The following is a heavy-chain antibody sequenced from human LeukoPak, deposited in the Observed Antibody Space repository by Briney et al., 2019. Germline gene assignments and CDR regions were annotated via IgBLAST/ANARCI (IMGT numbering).Heavy chain of an antibody. CDR3: ARPELNTAMAGADY. CDR1: GSRFTTYW. J-gene: IGHJ4*02. V-gene: IGHV5-51*01. Sequence: GESLQISCKGSGSRFTTYWIGWVRPMPGKGLEWMGIIYPGDSDTRYSPSFQGQVTISADKSISTAYLQWSSLKASDTAIYYFARPELNTAMAGADYWGEGTLVTVSS. D-gene: IGHD5-18*01. CDR2: IYPGDSDT.